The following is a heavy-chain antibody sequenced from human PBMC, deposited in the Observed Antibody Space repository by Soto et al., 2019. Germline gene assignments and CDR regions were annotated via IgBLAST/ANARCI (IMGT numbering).Heavy chain of an antibody. CDR1: GYSFSDYW. D-gene: IGHD6-6*01. Sequence: GESLKISCKGSGYSFSDYWSGWVRQMPGEGLEWMGVIYSGDSNTIYSPSFQGQVTISADKSIGTAYLQWASLKASDTAIYFCARRRTRPEAFDYWGQGTLVTVSS. J-gene: IGHJ4*02. CDR2: IYSGDSNT. CDR3: ARRRTRPEAFDY. V-gene: IGHV5-51*01.